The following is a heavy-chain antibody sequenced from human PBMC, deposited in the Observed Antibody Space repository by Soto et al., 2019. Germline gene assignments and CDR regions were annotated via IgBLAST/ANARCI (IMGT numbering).Heavy chain of an antibody. CDR1: GFTFSSYG. J-gene: IGHJ4*02. CDR3: AKEGPITIWYFDY. Sequence: QVQLVESGGGVVQPGRSLRLSCAASGFTFSSYGMHWVRQAPGKGLEWVTVISYDGKVAYYADSVKGRFTISRDNSKNTLYLQMNSLSTEDTAMYYCAKEGPITIWYFDYWGQGTLVTVSS. CDR2: ISYDGKVA. V-gene: IGHV3-30*18.